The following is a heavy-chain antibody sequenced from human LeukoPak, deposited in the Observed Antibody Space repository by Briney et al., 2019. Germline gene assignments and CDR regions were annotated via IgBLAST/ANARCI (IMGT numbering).Heavy chain of an antibody. CDR3: ASGGDSSSSYSPLDY. CDR1: GGTFSSYA. J-gene: IGHJ4*02. V-gene: IGHV1-69*13. D-gene: IGHD6-6*01. CDR2: IIPIFGTA. Sequence: SVKVSCKASGGTFSSYAISWVRQAPGQGLEWMGGIIPIFGTANYAQKFQGRVTITADESTSTAYMELSSLRSEDTAVYYCASGGDSSSSYSPLDYWGQGTLVTVSS.